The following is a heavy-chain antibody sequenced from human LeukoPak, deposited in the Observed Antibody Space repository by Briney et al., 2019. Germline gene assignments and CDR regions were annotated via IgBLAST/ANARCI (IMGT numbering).Heavy chain of an antibody. Sequence: GGSLRLSCAASGFTVSSNYMSWVRQAPGKGLEWVSVIYSGGSTYYADSVKGRLTISRDNSKNTLYLQMNSLRAEDTAVYYCAREIEGAPHYWGQGTLVTVSS. CDR2: IYSGGST. V-gene: IGHV3-53*01. D-gene: IGHD1-26*01. J-gene: IGHJ4*02. CDR1: GFTVSSNY. CDR3: AREIEGAPHY.